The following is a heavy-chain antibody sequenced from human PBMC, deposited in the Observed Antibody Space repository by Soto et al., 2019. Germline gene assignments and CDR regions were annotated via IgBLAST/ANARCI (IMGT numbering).Heavy chain of an antibody. CDR3: ARGSTTEKVDS. Sequence: SDTLSLTCSVFGASIYKGGYFWSLIRQSPGKGLEWIGHIHNSGSPYNNPSLKSRVTISADTSKNQFSLKLTSVTAADTAVYYGARGSTTEKVDSWGQGTQVTVSS. D-gene: IGHD4-17*01. CDR1: GASIYKGGYF. J-gene: IGHJ4*02. CDR2: IHNSGSP. V-gene: IGHV4-30-4*02.